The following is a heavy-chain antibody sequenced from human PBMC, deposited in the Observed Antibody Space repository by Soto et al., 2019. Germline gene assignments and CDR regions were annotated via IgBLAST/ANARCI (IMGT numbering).Heavy chain of an antibody. J-gene: IGHJ5*02. D-gene: IGHD1-20*01. CDR3: TRRYNWNDYYFDP. CDR2: SYYSGTS. CDR1: GGSIRVQSYY. Sequence: PSETLSLTCTVSGGSIRVQSYYWTWIRQTPGKGLEWVGSSYYSGTSYFNPALKGRVTISVDTSTNQFSLRPTSVTAADTAVYYCTRRYNWNDYYFDPWGQGTLVTVPQ. V-gene: IGHV4-39*01.